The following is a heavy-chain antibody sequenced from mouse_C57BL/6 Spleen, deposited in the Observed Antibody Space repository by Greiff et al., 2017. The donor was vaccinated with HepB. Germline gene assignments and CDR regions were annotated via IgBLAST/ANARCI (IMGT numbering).Heavy chain of an antibody. Sequence: VQLQQPGAELVKPGASVKLSCKASGYTFTSYWMQWVKQRPGQGLEWIGEIDPSNSYTNYSQKFKGQGTLTVYTSSSTAYMQRSSLTAEDSAVYYCEIYYGYYPYAMDYWGQGTSVTVSS. D-gene: IGHD2-1*01. CDR3: EIYYGYYPYAMDY. CDR2: IDPSNSYT. J-gene: IGHJ4*01. CDR1: GYTFTSYW. V-gene: IGHV1-50*01.